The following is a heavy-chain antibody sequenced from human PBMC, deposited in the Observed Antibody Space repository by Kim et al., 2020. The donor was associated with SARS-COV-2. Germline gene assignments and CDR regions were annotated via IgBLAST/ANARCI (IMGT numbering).Heavy chain of an antibody. J-gene: IGHJ2*01. CDR3: ARGREYWYFDL. D-gene: IGHD1-26*01. V-gene: IGHV7-4-1*02. CDR2: NP. Sequence: NPTYAQGFTGRFVFSLDTSVSTAYLQISSLKAEDTAVYYCARGREYWYFDLWGRGTLVTVSS.